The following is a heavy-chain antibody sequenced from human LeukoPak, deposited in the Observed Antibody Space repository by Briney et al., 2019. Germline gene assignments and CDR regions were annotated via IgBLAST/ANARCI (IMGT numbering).Heavy chain of an antibody. V-gene: IGHV4-59*01. D-gene: IGHD2-21*02. CDR3: ARGGRQQWLLFAFHI. Sequence: SETLSLPCTVSGGSISNYYWSWIRQAPAKGLAWIGNIYYSGSTKYNPSLKSRVTLSVDTSKNQFSLNLSSVTASDTAVYYCARGGRQQWLLFAFHIWGQGTMVTVSS. CDR2: IYYSGST. CDR1: GGSISNYY. J-gene: IGHJ3*02.